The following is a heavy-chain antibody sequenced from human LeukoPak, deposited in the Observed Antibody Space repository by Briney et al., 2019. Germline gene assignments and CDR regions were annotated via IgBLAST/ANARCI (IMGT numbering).Heavy chain of an antibody. CDR1: GYTFTGYY. D-gene: IGHD6-19*01. V-gene: IGHV1-2*02. J-gene: IGHJ4*02. Sequence: GASVKVSCKASGYTFTGYYMHWVRQAPGQGLEWMGWINPNSGGTNYAQKFQGRVTMTRDTSISTAYMELSRLRSDDTAVYYCARTHPEQWLVGDLLDYWGQGTLVTVSS. CDR2: INPNSGGT. CDR3: ARTHPEQWLVGDLLDY.